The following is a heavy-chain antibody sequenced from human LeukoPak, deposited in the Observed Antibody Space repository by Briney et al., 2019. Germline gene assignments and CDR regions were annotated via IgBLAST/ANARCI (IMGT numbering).Heavy chain of an antibody. CDR1: GGSISSGDYS. Sequence: SETLSLTCAVSGGSISSGDYSWNWIRQPPGKGLEWIGYIAHSGSTYYSPSLKSRVTISVDRSKNQFSLKLSSVTAADTAVYYCARERGAAAGTDYFDYWGQGTLVTVSS. J-gene: IGHJ4*02. V-gene: IGHV4-30-2*01. D-gene: IGHD6-13*01. CDR3: ARERGAAAGTDYFDY. CDR2: IAHSGST.